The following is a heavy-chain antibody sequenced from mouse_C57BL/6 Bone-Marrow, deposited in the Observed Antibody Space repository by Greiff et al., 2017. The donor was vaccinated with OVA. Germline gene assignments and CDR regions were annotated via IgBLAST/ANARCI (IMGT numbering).Heavy chain of an antibody. CDR1: GYTFTNYW. Sequence: VQGVESGAELVRPGTSVKMSCKASGYTFTNYWIGWAKQRPGHGLEWIGDIYPGGGYTNYNEKFKGKATLTADKSSSTAYMQFSSLTSEDSAIYYCATSYGYWGQGTTLTVSS. D-gene: IGHD1-1*01. J-gene: IGHJ2*01. CDR2: IYPGGGYT. V-gene: IGHV1-63*01. CDR3: ATSYGY.